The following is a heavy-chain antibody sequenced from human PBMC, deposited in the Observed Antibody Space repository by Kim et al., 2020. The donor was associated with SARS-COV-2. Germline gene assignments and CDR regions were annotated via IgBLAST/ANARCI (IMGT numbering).Heavy chain of an antibody. D-gene: IGHD3-22*01. CDR2: IKQDGSEK. J-gene: IGHJ3*02. CDR3: ARARGGWGYYYDSSGYYYGRPVFAFDI. V-gene: IGHV3-7*01. Sequence: GGSLRLSCAASGFTFSSYWMSWVRQAPGKGLEWVANIKQDGSEKYYVDSVKGRFTISRDNAKNSLYLQMNSLRAEDTAVYYCARARGGWGYYYDSSGYYYGRPVFAFDIWGQGTMVTVSS. CDR1: GFTFSSYW.